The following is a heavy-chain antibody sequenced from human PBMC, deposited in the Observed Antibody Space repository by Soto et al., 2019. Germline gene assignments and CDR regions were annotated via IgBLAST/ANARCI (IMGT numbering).Heavy chain of an antibody. D-gene: IGHD3-3*02. CDR1: GYSFTAYF. CDR3: SSAPYTTSSFFFEL. V-gene: IGHV1-46*01. J-gene: IGHJ2*01. Sequence: GSAVKLSCKACGYSFTAYFMHWVRQAPGQGLEWMGIVHPSGGNTNYAQKFQGRVTMTWDTSTTTVYMELSSLRSDDTAVYYCSSAPYTTSSFFFELWG. CDR2: VHPSGGNT.